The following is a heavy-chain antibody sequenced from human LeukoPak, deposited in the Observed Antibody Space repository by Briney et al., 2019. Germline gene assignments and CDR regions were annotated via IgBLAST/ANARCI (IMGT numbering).Heavy chain of an antibody. D-gene: IGHD3-16*02. V-gene: IGHV4-39*07. Sequence: MASETLSLTCTVSGVSISTSSYYWGWLRQPPGKGLEWVVSIYYSGTTDYNPSLKSRLTISVDTSKNQFSLKLSSVTAADTAFYYCARGIYRGPQSLCYMDVWGKGTTVTVSS. CDR1: GVSISTSSYY. CDR2: IYYSGTT. J-gene: IGHJ6*03. CDR3: ARGIYRGPQSLCYMDV.